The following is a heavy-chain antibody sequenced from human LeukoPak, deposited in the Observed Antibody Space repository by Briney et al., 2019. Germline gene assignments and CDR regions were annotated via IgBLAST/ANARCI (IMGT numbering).Heavy chain of an antibody. J-gene: IGHJ4*02. CDR3: ATGKRYAFDY. V-gene: IGHV3-48*02. CDR1: GFSFTDYP. D-gene: IGHD3-9*01. Sequence: GGSLRLSCATSGFSFTDYPMNWVRQAPGEGLEWISNIRTTAEGAKYAYYADSVKGRVTISRDDGKNTLYLHMNSLRDDDTAAYYCATGKRYAFDYWGQGILVTVSS. CDR2: IRTTAEGAKYA.